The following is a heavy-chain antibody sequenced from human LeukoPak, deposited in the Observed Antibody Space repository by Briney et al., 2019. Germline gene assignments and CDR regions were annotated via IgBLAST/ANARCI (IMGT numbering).Heavy chain of an antibody. CDR1: GGSISSSSYY. D-gene: IGHD3-22*01. V-gene: IGHV4-39*01. CDR3: ARLQGLGNDSSGYLDY. J-gene: IGHJ4*02. CDR2: IYYSGST. Sequence: PSETLSLTCTVSGGSISSSSYYWGWIRQPPGKGLEWIGSIYYSGSTYYNPSLKSRVTISVDTSKNQFALKLSSVTAADTAVYYSARLQGLGNDSSGYLDYWGQGTVVTVSS.